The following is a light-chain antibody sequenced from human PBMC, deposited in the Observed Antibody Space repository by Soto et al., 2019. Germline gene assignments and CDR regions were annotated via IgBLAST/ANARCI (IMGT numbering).Light chain of an antibody. V-gene: IGKV3-20*01. CDR3: KQSYSTQWT. CDR1: QSVSSSY. CDR2: GAS. J-gene: IGKJ1*01. Sequence: ELTQSPGTLSLSPGERATLSCRASQSVSSSYLAWYQQKPGQAPRLLIYGASSRATGIPDRFSGAGSGTDFTLTIANLHPEDFAIYYCKQSYSTQWTFGQGTKVDIK.